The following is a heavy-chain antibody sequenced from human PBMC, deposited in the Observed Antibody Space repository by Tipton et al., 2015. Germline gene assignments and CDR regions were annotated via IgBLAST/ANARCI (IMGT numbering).Heavy chain of an antibody. CDR3: ARARGRHGGLFDS. CDR2: IYYSGST. Sequence: TLSLTCSVSGGSISSSSYYWGWIRQPPGKGLEWIGSIYYSGSTRYNPSLKSRVTISVDTSKNQFFLKLSSVTASDTAVYYCARARGRHGGLFDSWGQGILVTVSS. V-gene: IGHV4-39*01. D-gene: IGHD4-23*01. J-gene: IGHJ4*02. CDR1: GGSISSSSYY.